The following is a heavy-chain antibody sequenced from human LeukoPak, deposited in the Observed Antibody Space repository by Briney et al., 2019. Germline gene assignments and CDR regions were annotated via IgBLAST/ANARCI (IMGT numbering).Heavy chain of an antibody. V-gene: IGHV5-51*01. CDR3: ARRAYTYGRSGPFDF. CDR1: GYSFTGHW. J-gene: IGHJ4*02. Sequence: GESPKISCKVSGYSFTGHWLGWVRQMPGKGLVWMGVIYPGDSDVKYNPPFQGQVTISVDKSTNTAYLQWSSLKASDTAIYYCARRAYTYGRSGPFDFWGQGTMITVS. CDR2: IYPGDSDV. D-gene: IGHD5-18*01.